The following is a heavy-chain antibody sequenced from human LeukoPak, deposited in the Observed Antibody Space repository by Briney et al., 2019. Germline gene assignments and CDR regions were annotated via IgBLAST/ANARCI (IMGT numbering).Heavy chain of an antibody. CDR3: ARSVDGYNGY. CDR2: IYYSGST. CDR1: GGSISSYY. D-gene: IGHD5-24*01. J-gene: IGHJ4*02. V-gene: IGHV4-59*12. Sequence: SETLSLTCTVSGGSISSYYWSWIRQPPGKGLEWIGYIYYSGSTYYNPSLKSRVTISVDTSKNQFSLKLSSVTAADTAVYYCARSVDGYNGYWGQGTLVTVSS.